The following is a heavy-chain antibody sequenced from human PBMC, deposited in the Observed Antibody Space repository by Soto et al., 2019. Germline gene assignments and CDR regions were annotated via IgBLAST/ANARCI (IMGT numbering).Heavy chain of an antibody. J-gene: IGHJ4*02. Sequence: ASVKVSGKASGGTFSSYAISWVRQAPGQGLEWMGIINPSGGSTSYAQKFQGRVTMTRDTSTSTVYMELSSLRSEDTAVYYCARDLGYYDSSGYYPGYWGQGTLVTVSS. D-gene: IGHD3-22*01. CDR3: ARDLGYYDSSGYYPGY. CDR2: INPSGGST. CDR1: GGTFSSYA. V-gene: IGHV1-46*01.